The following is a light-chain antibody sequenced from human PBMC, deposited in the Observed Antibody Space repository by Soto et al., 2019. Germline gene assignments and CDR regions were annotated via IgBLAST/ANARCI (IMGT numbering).Light chain of an antibody. J-gene: IGKJ5*01. CDR2: AAS. CDR1: QSISSY. V-gene: IGKV1-39*01. Sequence: DIQMTQSPSSLSASVGDRVTLTCRASQSISSYLNWYQQKPAKAPKLLIYAASSLQSGVPSRFSGSGSGTDFTLTISSLQAEDFATYYCQQSYSTPPITFGQGTRLEIK. CDR3: QQSYSTPPIT.